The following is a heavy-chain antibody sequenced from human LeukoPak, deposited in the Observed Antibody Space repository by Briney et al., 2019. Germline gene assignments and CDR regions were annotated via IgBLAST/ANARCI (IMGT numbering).Heavy chain of an antibody. J-gene: IGHJ4*02. CDR2: ISSSSSYI. D-gene: IGHD6-13*01. V-gene: IGHV3-21*01. Sequence: PGGSLRLSCAASRFTFSSYSMNWVRQAPGKGLEWVSSISSSSSYIYYADSVKGRFTISRDNAKNSLYLQMNSLRAEDTAVYYCARRGRDIAAAFDYWGQGTLVTVSS. CDR3: ARRGRDIAAAFDY. CDR1: RFTFSSYS.